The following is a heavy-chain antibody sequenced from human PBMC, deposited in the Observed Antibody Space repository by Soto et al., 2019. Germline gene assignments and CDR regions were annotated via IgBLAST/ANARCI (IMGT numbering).Heavy chain of an antibody. Sequence: PGGSLRLSCAASGSTFSSYSMNWVRQAPGKGLEWVSYISSSSSTIYYADSVKGRFTISRDNAKNSLYLQMNSLRDEDTAVYYCARVLKWSGYYYYYYYGMDVWGQGTTVTVSS. V-gene: IGHV3-48*02. CDR1: GSTFSSYS. J-gene: IGHJ6*02. D-gene: IGHD3-3*01. CDR3: ARVLKWSGYYYYYYYGMDV. CDR2: ISSSSSTI.